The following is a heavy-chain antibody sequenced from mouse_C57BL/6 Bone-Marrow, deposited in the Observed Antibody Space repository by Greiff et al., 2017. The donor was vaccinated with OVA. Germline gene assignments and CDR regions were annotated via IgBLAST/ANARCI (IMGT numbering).Heavy chain of an antibody. Sequence: QVQLQQSGAELVKPGASVKISCKASGYTFTDYYINWVKQRPGQGLKWIGKIGPGSGSTYYNEKFKGKATLTADKSSSTAYMQLSSLTSEDSAVYFCARGGYYGSRGGWFAYWGQGTLVTVSA. V-gene: IGHV1-77*01. CDR1: GYTFTDYY. CDR2: IGPGSGST. J-gene: IGHJ3*01. D-gene: IGHD1-1*01. CDR3: ARGGYYGSRGGWFAY.